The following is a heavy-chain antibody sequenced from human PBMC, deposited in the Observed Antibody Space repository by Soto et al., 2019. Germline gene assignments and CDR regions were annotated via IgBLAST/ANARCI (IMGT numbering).Heavy chain of an antibody. V-gene: IGHV3-33*01. CDR2: IWYDGSNK. J-gene: IGHJ6*02. CDR3: ARDPTTYDFWSGYPTYYYYGMDV. D-gene: IGHD3-3*01. CDR1: GFTFSSYG. Sequence: QVQLVESGGGVVQPGRSLRLSCAASGFTFSSYGMHWVRQAPGKGLEWVAVIWYDGSNKYYADSVKGRFTISRDNSKNTLYLQMTSLRAEATAVYYCARDPTTYDFWSGYPTYYYYGMDVWGQGTTVTVSS.